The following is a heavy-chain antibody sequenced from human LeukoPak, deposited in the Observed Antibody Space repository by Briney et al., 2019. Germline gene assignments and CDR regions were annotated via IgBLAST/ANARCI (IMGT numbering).Heavy chain of an antibody. CDR2: IRYDGSNK. D-gene: IGHD3-22*01. Sequence: GGSLRLSCAASGFTFSSYGMHWVRQAPGKGLEWVAFIRYDGSNKYYADSVKGRFTISRDNSKNTLYLQMNSLRAEDTAVYYCAKSSGYYLQTQYYYYYYYYMDVWGKGTTVTVSS. V-gene: IGHV3-30*02. J-gene: IGHJ6*03. CDR1: GFTFSSYG. CDR3: AKSSGYYLQTQYYYYYYYYMDV.